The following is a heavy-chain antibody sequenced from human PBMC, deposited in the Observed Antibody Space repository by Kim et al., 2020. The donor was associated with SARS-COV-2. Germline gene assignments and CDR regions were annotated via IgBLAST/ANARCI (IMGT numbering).Heavy chain of an antibody. CDR1: GFTFSSYA. J-gene: IGHJ6*02. CDR2: ISYDGSNK. V-gene: IGHV3-30-3*01. D-gene: IGHD3-9*01. CDR3: ARDAGGDILTGYYPYYYGMDV. Sequence: GGSLRLSCAASGFTFSSYAMHWVRQAPGKGLEWVAVISYDGSNKYYADSVKGRFTISRDNSKNTLYLQMNSLRAEDTAVYYCARDAGGDILTGYYPYYYGMDVWGQGTTVTVSS.